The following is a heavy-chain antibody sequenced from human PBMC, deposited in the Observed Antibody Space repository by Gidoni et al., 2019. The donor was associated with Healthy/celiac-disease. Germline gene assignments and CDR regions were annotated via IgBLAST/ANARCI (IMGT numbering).Heavy chain of an antibody. CDR2: IRWKRGSR. V-gene: IGHV3-9*01. CDR3: AKETRFGELSYGMDV. CDR1: GFTFVDYA. D-gene: IGHD3-10*01. J-gene: IGHJ6*02. Sequence: EVQLVESGGGLVQPGRSLRLSCDASGFTFVDYAMHWVRQAPGKGLEWVSGIRWKRGSRGYADSGKGRFTISRDNAKNSLYLKMNSLRAEDTALYYCAKETRFGELSYGMDVWGQGTTVTVSS.